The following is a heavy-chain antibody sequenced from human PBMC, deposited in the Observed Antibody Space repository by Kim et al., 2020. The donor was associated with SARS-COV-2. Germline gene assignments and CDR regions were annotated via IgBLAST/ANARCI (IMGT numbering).Heavy chain of an antibody. V-gene: IGHV4-31*03. CDR3: ARASPPGGVRGVIRV. D-gene: IGHD3-10*01. CDR1: GGSISSGGYY. CDR2: IYYSGST. J-gene: IGHJ6*02. Sequence: SETLSLTCTVSGGSISSGGYYWSWIRQHPGKGLEWIGYIYYSGSTYYNPSLKSRVTISVDTSKNQFSLKLSSVTAADTAVYYCARASPPGGVRGVIRVWGQGTTVTVSS.